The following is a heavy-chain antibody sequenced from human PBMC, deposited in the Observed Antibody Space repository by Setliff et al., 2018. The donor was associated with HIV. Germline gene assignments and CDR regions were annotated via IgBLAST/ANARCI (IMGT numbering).Heavy chain of an antibody. D-gene: IGHD6-19*01. CDR3: ARDPQDTRGWYIYYFDY. CDR2: ISAHSGYA. V-gene: IGHV1-18*01. CDR1: GYTFISYG. Sequence: WASVKVSCKASGYTFISYGISWVRQAPGQGLEWMGWISAHSGYAKSAQKFQGRVTMDTDTSTNTAYMELKSLRSDDTAVYYCARDPQDTRGWYIYYFDYWGQGTLVTVSS. J-gene: IGHJ4*02.